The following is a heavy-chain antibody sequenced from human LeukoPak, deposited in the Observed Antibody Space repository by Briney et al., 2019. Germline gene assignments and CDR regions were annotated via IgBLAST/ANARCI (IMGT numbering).Heavy chain of an antibody. CDR1: GYTFTGYY. CDR2: IIPILGIA. CDR3: ARGLDP. V-gene: IGHV1-69*04. Sequence: ASVKVSCKASGYTFTGYYMHWVRQAPGQGLEWMGRIIPILGIANYAQKFQGRVTIAADKSTSTAYMELSSLRSEDTAVYYCARGLDPWGQGTLVTVSS. J-gene: IGHJ5*02.